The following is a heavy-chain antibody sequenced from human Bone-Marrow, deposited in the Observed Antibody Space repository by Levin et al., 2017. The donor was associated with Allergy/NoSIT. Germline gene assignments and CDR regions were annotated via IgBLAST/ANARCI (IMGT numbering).Heavy chain of an antibody. J-gene: IGHJ5*01. CDR3: AKGRKITVAGDFDS. CDR1: GFSFTNYG. Sequence: GESLKISCAASGFSFTNYGMSWVRQTPERGLEWVSSISGSGSTTYHADSVKGRFTISRDNSKNTLYLQMNSLSAEDTALYYCAKGRKITVAGDFDSWGQGTLVIVSS. V-gene: IGHV3-23*01. CDR2: ISGSGSTT. D-gene: IGHD6-19*01.